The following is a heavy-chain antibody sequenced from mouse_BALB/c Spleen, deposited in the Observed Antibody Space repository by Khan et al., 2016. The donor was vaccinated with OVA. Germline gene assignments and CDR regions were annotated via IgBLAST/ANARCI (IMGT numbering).Heavy chain of an antibody. CDR3: ARSGYSAWFAY. V-gene: IGHV14-1*02. CDR2: IDPENDNT. J-gene: IGHJ3*01. CDR1: GFNIKDYY. Sequence: VQLKQSGAELVRPGALVKLSCKASGFNIKDYYFHWVKQRPEQGLEWIGWIDPENDNTIYDPKFQAKAIITADTSSNTAYLQLSSLASEDTAVYYCARSGYSAWFAYWGQGTLVTVSA.